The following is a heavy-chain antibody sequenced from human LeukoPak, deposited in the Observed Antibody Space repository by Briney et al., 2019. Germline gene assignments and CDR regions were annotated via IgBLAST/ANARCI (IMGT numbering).Heavy chain of an antibody. D-gene: IGHD1-26*01. J-gene: IGHJ4*02. CDR1: GFTFSSYS. V-gene: IGHV3-21*01. CDR2: ISSSSSYI. CDR3: ARDRGVWWFDY. Sequence: PGGSLRLPCAASGFTFSSYSMNWVRQGPGKGLEWVSSISSSSSYIYYADSVKGRFTISRDNAKNSLYLQMNSLRAEDTAVYYCARDRGVWWFDYWGQGTLVTVSS.